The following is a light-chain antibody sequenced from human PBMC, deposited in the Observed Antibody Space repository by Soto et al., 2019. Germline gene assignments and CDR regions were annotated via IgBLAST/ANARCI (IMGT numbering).Light chain of an antibody. J-gene: IGKJ2*01. V-gene: IGKV1-39*01. Sequence: DIQMTQSPSSLSASVGDRVTITCRASQSISSYLNWYLQKPGKAPKLLIYAASILQSGVPSRLSGSGSGTDFTLKISSLQPEAFAHYDCQQSYSTPYAFGQGNMLEIK. CDR3: QQSYSTPYA. CDR1: QSISSY. CDR2: AAS.